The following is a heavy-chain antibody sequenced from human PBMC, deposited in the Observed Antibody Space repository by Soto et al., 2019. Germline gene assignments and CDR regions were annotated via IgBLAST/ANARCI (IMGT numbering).Heavy chain of an antibody. CDR1: GGSISRGGYY. J-gene: IGHJ6*01. Sequence: QVQLQEAGPGLVKPSQTLSLTCTVSGGSISRGGYYWSWIRQHPGKGLEWIGYIDYSGSTYYNPSLKSRVTISVDTYKNQFFQKLSSVTAADTAVYYCARAPYGYGDYYYYGMDVWRQGTTVTVSS. CDR3: ARAPYGYGDYYYYGMDV. V-gene: IGHV4-31*03. D-gene: IGHD5-12*01. CDR2: IDYSGST.